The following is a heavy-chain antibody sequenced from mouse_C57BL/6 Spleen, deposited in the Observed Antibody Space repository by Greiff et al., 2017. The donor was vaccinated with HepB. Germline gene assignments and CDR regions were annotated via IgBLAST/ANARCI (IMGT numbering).Heavy chain of an antibody. CDR3: ARRDYYAMDY. V-gene: IGHV1-50*01. J-gene: IGHJ4*01. Sequence: QVQLQQPGAELVKPGASVKLSCKASGYTFTSYWMQWVKQRPGQGLEWIGEIDPSDSYTNYNQKFKGKSTLTVDKSSSTAYMQLSSLTSEDSAVYYCARRDYYAMDYWGQGTSVTVSS. CDR2: IDPSDSYT. CDR1: GYTFTSYW.